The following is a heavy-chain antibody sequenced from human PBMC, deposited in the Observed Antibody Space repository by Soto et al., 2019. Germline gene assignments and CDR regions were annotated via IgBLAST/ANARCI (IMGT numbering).Heavy chain of an antibody. J-gene: IGHJ4*02. CDR1: GFTFSSYG. CDR3: ATPSRVTAMGEYYFDY. Sequence: GGSLRLSCAASGFTFSSYGMHWVRQAPGKGLEWVAVIWYDGSNKYYADSVKGRFTISRDNSKNTLYLQMNSLRAEDTAVYYCATPSRVTAMGEYYFDYWGQGTLVTVSS. V-gene: IGHV3-33*01. D-gene: IGHD5-18*01. CDR2: IWYDGSNK.